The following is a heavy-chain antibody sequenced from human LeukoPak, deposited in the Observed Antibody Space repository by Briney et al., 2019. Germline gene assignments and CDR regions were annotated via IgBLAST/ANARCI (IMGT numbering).Heavy chain of an antibody. CDR1: GGTFSSYA. CDR3: ARDRGIAARLDRDYFDY. J-gene: IGHJ4*02. D-gene: IGHD6-6*01. CDR2: IIAIFGTA. Sequence: ASVKVSCKASGGTFSSYAISWVRQTPGQGLEWMGGIIAIFGTANYAQKFQGRVTITADESTSTAYMELSSLRSEDTAVYYCARDRGIAARLDRDYFDYWGQGTLVTVSS. V-gene: IGHV1-69*13.